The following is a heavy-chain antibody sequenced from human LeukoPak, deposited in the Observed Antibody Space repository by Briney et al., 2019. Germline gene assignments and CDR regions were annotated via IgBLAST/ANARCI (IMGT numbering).Heavy chain of an antibody. D-gene: IGHD4-17*01. CDR1: GFTFSGSE. CDR3: ARGDDYGDDSFDY. V-gene: IGHV3-48*03. Sequence: GGSLRLSCAASGFTFSGSEMNWVRQAPGKGLEWVSYISTTGSTIYYADSVKGRFTISRDNAKNSLYLQMSSLRAEDTAVYYCARGDDYGDDSFDYWGQGTLVTVSS. J-gene: IGHJ4*02. CDR2: ISTTGSTI.